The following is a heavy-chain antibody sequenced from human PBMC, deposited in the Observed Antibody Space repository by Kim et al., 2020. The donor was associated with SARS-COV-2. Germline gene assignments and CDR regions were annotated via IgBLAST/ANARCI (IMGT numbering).Heavy chain of an antibody. J-gene: IGHJ4*02. V-gene: IGHV4-59*13. Sequence: SETLSLTCTVSGGSISSYYWSWIRQPPGKGLEWIGYIYYSGSTNYNPPLKSRVTISVDTSKNQFSLKLSSVTAADTAVYYCARGQGGFGYWGQGTLVTVSS. CDR2: IYYSGST. CDR3: ARGQGGFGY. CDR1: GGSISSYY. D-gene: IGHD3-10*01.